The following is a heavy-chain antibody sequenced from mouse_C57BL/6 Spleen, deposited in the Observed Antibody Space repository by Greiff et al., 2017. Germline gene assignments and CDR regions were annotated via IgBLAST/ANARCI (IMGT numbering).Heavy chain of an antibody. CDR3: ARRNYYGSSLHYYAMDY. J-gene: IGHJ4*01. D-gene: IGHD1-1*01. Sequence: QVQLQQPGAELVMPGASVKLSCKASGYTFTSYWMHWVKQRPGQGLEWIGEIDPSDSYTNYNQKFKGKSTLTVDKSSSTAYMQLSSLTSEDSAVYYCARRNYYGSSLHYYAMDYWGQGTSVTVSS. V-gene: IGHV1-69*01. CDR1: GYTFTSYW. CDR2: IDPSDSYT.